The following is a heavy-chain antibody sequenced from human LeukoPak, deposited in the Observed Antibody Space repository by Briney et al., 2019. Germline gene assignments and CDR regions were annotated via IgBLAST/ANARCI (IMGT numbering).Heavy chain of an antibody. CDR2: IKQDGSEK. Sequence: PGGSLRLSCAASGFTFSNAWMSWVRQTPGKGLEWVANIKQDGSEKNYVDSVKGRFTIFRDNARNSLYLQMNSLRAEDTAVYCASHSYGYNHWGQGTLVIVSS. J-gene: IGHJ5*02. CDR1: GFTFSNAW. CDR3: SHSYGYNH. D-gene: IGHD3-16*01. V-gene: IGHV3-7*01.